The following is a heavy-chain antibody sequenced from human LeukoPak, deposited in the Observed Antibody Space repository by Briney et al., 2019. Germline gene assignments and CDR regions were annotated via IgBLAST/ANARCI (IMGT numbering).Heavy chain of an antibody. CDR1: GFSFSTYW. CDR2: INQDGSQI. Sequence: GGSLRLSCAASGFSFSTYWMSWVRQAPGKGLEWVANINQDGSQIYYVDSVKGRFTISRDNAKNSLFLQMNSLRADDTAVYYCARDADPHSSGWFYWGQGTLVTVSS. J-gene: IGHJ4*02. CDR3: ARDADPHSSGWFY. V-gene: IGHV3-7*01. D-gene: IGHD6-19*01.